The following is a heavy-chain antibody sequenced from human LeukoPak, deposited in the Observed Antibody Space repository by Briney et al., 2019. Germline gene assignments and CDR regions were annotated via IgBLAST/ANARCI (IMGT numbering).Heavy chain of an antibody. Sequence: GGSLRLSCAASGFTFSNYWMIWVRQAPGKGLEWVASINREGSEKHYADSVNGRFTISRDNAKNSMFLQMNSLRVDDTAMYYCVRDSGAYSSVYYDAFDFWGQGTVVTVSS. V-gene: IGHV3-7*01. J-gene: IGHJ3*01. CDR2: INREGSEK. CDR3: VRDSGAYSSVYYDAFDF. D-gene: IGHD5/OR15-5a*01. CDR1: GFTFSNYW.